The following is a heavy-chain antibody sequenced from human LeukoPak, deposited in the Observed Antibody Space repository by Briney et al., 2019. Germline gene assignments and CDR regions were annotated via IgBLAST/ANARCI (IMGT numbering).Heavy chain of an antibody. CDR3: ASGSHRCFSSSWYFL. D-gene: IGHD6-13*01. Sequence: GGSLRLSCIASGFTFSSYAMHWVRQAPGKGLEYVSSISSGRGNTYYANSVRFRFTIYRDNSNHTLYLQMVSLRAKDMAFFYCASGSHRCFSSSWYFLWGEGTVV. CDR2: ISSGRGNT. V-gene: IGHV3-64*01. J-gene: IGHJ4*02. CDR1: GFTFSSYA.